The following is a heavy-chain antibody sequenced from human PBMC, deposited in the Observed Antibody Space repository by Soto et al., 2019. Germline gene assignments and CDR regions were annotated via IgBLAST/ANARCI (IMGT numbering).Heavy chain of an antibody. CDR3: ARDQYYYGSGSDTGHYYYYMDV. D-gene: IGHD3-10*01. V-gene: IGHV3-21*01. J-gene: IGHJ6*03. CDR1: GFTFSSYS. CDR2: ISSSSSYI. Sequence: EVQLVESGGGLVKPGGSLRLSCAASGFTFSSYSMNWVRRAPGKGLEWFSSISSSSSYIYYADSVKGRFTISRDNAKNSLYLQMNSLRAEDTAVYYCARDQYYYGSGSDTGHYYYYMDVWGKGTTVTVSS.